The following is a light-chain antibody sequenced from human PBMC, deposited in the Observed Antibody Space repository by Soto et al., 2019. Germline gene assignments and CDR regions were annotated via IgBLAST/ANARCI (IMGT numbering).Light chain of an antibody. J-gene: IGLJ3*02. Sequence: QSVLTQPASVSESPGQSITISCTGTSSDVGGYNYVSWYQQHPGKAPKLVIYDVSDRPSGVSNRFSGSKSGNTATLTISGLQAEDEADYYCSSYRRGNIWVLGGGTKVTVL. CDR1: SSDVGGYNY. V-gene: IGLV2-14*01. CDR2: DVS. CDR3: SSYRRGNIWV.